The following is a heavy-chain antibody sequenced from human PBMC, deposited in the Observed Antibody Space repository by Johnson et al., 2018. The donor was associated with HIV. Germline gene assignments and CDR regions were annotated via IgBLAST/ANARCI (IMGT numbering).Heavy chain of an antibody. CDR3: ARAKRDYYGSGGVGAFDI. CDR1: GFIFSSYD. D-gene: IGHD3-10*01. J-gene: IGHJ3*02. V-gene: IGHV3-13*01. Sequence: MQLVESGGGLVQPGGSLRVSCAASGFIFSSYDMHWVRQATGRGLEWVSGIGTAGDTYYPGSVKGRFTISRENAKNSLYLQMDSLRAGDTALYYCARAKRDYYGSGGVGAFDIWGQGTMVTVSS. CDR2: IGTAGDT.